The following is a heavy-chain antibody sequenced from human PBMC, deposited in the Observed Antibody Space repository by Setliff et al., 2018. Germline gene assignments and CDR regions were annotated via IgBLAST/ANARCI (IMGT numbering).Heavy chain of an antibody. V-gene: IGHV1-18*01. J-gene: IGHJ4*02. CDR1: GYSFINYG. CDR2: ISPYKSDT. Sequence: GASVKVSCKASGYSFINYGITWVRQAPGQGLEWMGWISPYKSDTNYAQKFQGRVTLTRDTSITTVYMELSTLTSDDTAVYYCVRGPGPSVVVAMPFDRWGQGTLVTVSS. CDR3: VRGPGPSVVVAMPFDR. D-gene: IGHD5-12*01.